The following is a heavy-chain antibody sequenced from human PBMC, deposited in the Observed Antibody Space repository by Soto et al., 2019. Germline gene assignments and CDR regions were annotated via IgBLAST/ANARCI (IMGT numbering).Heavy chain of an antibody. CDR2: ISSSGSTI. CDR1: GFTFLIYD. D-gene: IGHD3-3*01. Sequence: GGSLRLSCAASGFTFLIYDLNWVRQAPGKGLEWVSYISSSGSTIYYADSVKGRFTISRDNAKNSLYLQMNSLRAEDTAVYYCARDLSYDFWSGYPYYMDVWGKGTTVTVSS. CDR3: ARDLSYDFWSGYPYYMDV. V-gene: IGHV3-48*03. J-gene: IGHJ6*03.